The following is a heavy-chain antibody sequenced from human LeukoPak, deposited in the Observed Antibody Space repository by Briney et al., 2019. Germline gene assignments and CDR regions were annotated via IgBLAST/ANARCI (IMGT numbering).Heavy chain of an antibody. J-gene: IGHJ4*02. D-gene: IGHD5-24*01. CDR2: INPNSGGT. V-gene: IGHV1-2*04. Sequence: ASVKVSCKASGYTFTGYYMHWVRQAPGQGLEWMGWINPNSGGTNYAQKFQGWVTMTRDTSISTAYMELSRLRSDDTAVYYCAIEKGPDGYNYDYWGQGTLVTVSS. CDR1: GYTFTGYY. CDR3: AIEKGPDGYNYDY.